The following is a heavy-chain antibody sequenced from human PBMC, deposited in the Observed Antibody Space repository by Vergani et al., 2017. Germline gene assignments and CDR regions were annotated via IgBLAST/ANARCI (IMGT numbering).Heavy chain of an antibody. CDR2: VEDSGFL. J-gene: IGHJ4*02. CDR1: GGSLSGYY. Sequence: QVQLQESGPGLVRPSETLSLTCTVSGGSLSGYYWNWSRQPPGEGLEWIGYVEDSGFLNYNPSLKTRVSMSSDTSNNQFSLMLSSVTVADTAVYYCARSVVSRNHPDYFDNWGQGTLVTVSS. V-gene: IGHV4-59*01. CDR3: ARSVVSRNHPDYFDN. D-gene: IGHD1-14*01.